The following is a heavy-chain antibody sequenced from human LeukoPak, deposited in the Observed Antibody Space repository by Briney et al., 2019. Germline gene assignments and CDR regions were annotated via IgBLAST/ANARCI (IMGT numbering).Heavy chain of an antibody. CDR1: GGTFSSYA. CDR2: IIPIFGTA. CDR3: ARGGGSGSYGFDY. Sequence: ASVKVSCKASGGTFSSYAISWVRQAPGQGLEWMGRIIPIFGTANYAQKFQGRVTITTDESTSTAYMELSSLRSEDTAVYYCARGGGSGSYGFDYWGQGTLVTVSS. V-gene: IGHV1-69*05. D-gene: IGHD3-10*01. J-gene: IGHJ4*02.